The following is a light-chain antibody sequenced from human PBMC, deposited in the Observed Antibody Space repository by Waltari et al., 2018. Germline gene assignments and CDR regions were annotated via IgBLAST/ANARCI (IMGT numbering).Light chain of an antibody. Sequence: EIMLTQSPGTLSLSPGERATLSCRASQSISRFLAWYQQKPGQAPRLLIYDASTRATGIPDRFSGSGSGTDFSLTINRLEPEDIAVYYCQKYGSLPATFGQGTNVEIK. CDR2: DAS. CDR3: QKYGSLPAT. V-gene: IGKV3-20*01. CDR1: QSISRF. J-gene: IGKJ1*01.